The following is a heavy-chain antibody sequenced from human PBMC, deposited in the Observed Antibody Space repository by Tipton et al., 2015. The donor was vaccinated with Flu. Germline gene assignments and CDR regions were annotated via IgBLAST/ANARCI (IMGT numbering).Heavy chain of an antibody. CDR1: GGSISSGDYY. Sequence: TLSLTCTVSGGSISSGDYYWSWIRQPPGKGMEWIGYIYYSGSTYYNPSLKSRVTISVDTSKNQFSLKLSSVTAADTAVYYCAREGYTVTTRWFDPWGQGTLVTVSS. J-gene: IGHJ5*02. CDR3: AREGYTVTTRWFDP. CDR2: IYYSGST. D-gene: IGHD4-17*01. V-gene: IGHV4-30-4*01.